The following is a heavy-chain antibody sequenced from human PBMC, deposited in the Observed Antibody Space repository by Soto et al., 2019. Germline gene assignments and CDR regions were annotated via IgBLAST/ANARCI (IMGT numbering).Heavy chain of an antibody. CDR3: ARDTSRGEYDY. D-gene: IGHD3-10*01. J-gene: IGHJ4*02. V-gene: IGHV1-18*01. Sequence: QVQLVQSGAEVKKPGASVKVSCKASGYTFTSYGISWVRQAPGQGLEWMGWINVYNGNTNYAQKLQGRVTMTTDTSTTTSYLDLRSLRSAATAVSFCARDTSRGEYDYWGQGTLVTVSS. CDR2: INVYNGNT. CDR1: GYTFTSYG.